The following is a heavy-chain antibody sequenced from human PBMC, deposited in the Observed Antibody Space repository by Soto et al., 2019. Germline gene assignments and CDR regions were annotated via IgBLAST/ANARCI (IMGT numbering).Heavy chain of an antibody. J-gene: IGHJ4*02. D-gene: IGHD2-8*01. V-gene: IGHV4-34*02. Sequence: QVQLQQWGAGLLKPSETLSLTCAVHGGSFSGFFWTWIRQPPGKGLEWIGEINHSGSTNYNPSLKSRVTISVDTSENPFSLRLTSVTAADTAVYYCARGQWPPRGEYWGQGTLVTVSS. CDR3: ARGQWPPRGEY. CDR2: INHSGST. CDR1: GGSFSGFF.